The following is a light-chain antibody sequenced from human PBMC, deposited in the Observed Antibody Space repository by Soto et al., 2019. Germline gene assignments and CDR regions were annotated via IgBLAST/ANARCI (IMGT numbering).Light chain of an antibody. CDR1: QRISNNY. J-gene: IGKJ5*01. V-gene: IGKV3-20*01. CDR2: GAS. CDR3: QQYGSSPPIT. Sequence: EIVLTQSPGTLSLSPGERATLSCRASQRISNNYLAWYQQRPGQAPRLLIYGASSRANGIPERFSGSASGADFALTVSSLEPEDFAVYHCQQYGSSPPITFGQGTRLEIK.